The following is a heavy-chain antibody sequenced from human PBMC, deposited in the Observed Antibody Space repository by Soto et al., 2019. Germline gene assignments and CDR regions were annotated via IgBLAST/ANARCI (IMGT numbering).Heavy chain of an antibody. D-gene: IGHD1-1*01. J-gene: IGHJ3*02. CDR2: MNPNSGNT. Sequence: ASVKVSCKASGYTFTSYDINWVRQATGQGLEWMGWMNPNSGNTGYAQKFQGRVTMTRDTSISTAYMELSRLRSDDTAVYYCARTSGTPESGKAFDIWGQGTMVTVSS. V-gene: IGHV1-8*01. CDR1: GYTFTSYD. CDR3: ARTSGTPESGKAFDI.